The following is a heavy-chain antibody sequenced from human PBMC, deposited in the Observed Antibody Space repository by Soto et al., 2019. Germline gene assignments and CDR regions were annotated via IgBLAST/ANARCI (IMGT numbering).Heavy chain of an antibody. CDR1: GGSISSYH. Sequence: QVQLQESGPGLVKPSETLSLTCTVSGGSISSYHWSWIRQPPGKGLEWIGYIYNSGTTNYNPSLNSRVTMSVDTSKNQFSLNLSSVTAADTAVYYGANLRYFEWLLDYWGQGTLVTVSS. D-gene: IGHD3-9*01. V-gene: IGHV4-59*01. CDR3: ANLRYFEWLLDY. J-gene: IGHJ4*02. CDR2: IYNSGTT.